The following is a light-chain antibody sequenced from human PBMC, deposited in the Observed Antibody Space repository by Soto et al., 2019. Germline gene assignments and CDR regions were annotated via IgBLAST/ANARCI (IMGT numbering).Light chain of an antibody. CDR3: TSWTTSTTMI. J-gene: IGLJ2*01. Sequence: QSVLTQPASVSGSPGQSITISCTGTSRDIGAYNFFSWYQQHPGKAPKLMLYDVNIRPSGVSNRFSGSKSGNTASLTISGLQAEDEADYYCTSWTTSTTMIFGGGTKLTVL. V-gene: IGLV2-14*03. CDR2: DVN. CDR1: SRDIGAYNF.